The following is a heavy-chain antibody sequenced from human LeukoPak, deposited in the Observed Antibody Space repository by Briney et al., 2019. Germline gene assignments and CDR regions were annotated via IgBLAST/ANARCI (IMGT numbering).Heavy chain of an antibody. Sequence: SETLSLTCTVSGDSISSYYWSWIRQPAGKGLEWIGRIYASGSTNYNPSLKSRVTMSFDTSKNQFSLNLSSVTAADTAVYYCARKALPGNWFDPWGQGTLVTVSS. V-gene: IGHV4-4*07. J-gene: IGHJ5*02. CDR2: IYASGST. CDR1: GDSISSYY. CDR3: ARKALPGNWFDP.